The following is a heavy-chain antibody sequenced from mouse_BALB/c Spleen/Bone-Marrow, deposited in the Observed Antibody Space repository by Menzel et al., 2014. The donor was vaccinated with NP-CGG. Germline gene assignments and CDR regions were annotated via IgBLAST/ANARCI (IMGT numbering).Heavy chain of an antibody. D-gene: IGHD1-1*01. V-gene: IGHV5-6-3*01. CDR2: INNNGGST. CDR3: ARVYGWYFDV. J-gene: IGHJ1*01. CDR1: GFTFSRSG. Sequence: EVMLVESGGGLVQAGGSLKLSCVASGFTFSRSGMSWFRQTTDKRLELVATINNNGGSTYYPDSVKGQFTISRDNAKTTLYLQMSSLKSEDTAMYYCARVYGWYFDVWGAGTTVTVSS.